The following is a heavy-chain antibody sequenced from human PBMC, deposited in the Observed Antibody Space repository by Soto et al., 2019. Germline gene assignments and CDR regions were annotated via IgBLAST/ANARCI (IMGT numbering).Heavy chain of an antibody. Sequence: PWGSLRLSCAVSGFTFSSSAMNWVRQAPGKGLEWVSAISDGGRFTYYIDSVKGRFTVSRDDFKNTLYLQLNSLRAEDTAIYYCAKSGPTNFFDFWGHGTLVTVSS. D-gene: IGHD1-26*01. CDR2: ISDGGRFT. V-gene: IGHV3-23*01. CDR3: AKSGPTNFFDF. J-gene: IGHJ4*01. CDR1: GFTFSSSA.